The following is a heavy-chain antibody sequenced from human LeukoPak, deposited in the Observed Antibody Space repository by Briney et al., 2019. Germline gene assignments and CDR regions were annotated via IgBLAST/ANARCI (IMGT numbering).Heavy chain of an antibody. V-gene: IGHV4-34*01. Sequence: SETLSLTCAVYGGSFSGYYWGWIRQPPGKGLEWIGEINHSGSTNYNPSLKSRVTISVDTSKNQFSLKLSSVTAADTAVYYCARQARSSQLYVWGSYRYYYYYYMDVWGKGTTVTISS. CDR1: GGSFSGYY. J-gene: IGHJ6*03. D-gene: IGHD3-16*02. CDR3: ARQARSSQLYVWGSYRYYYYYYMDV. CDR2: INHSGST.